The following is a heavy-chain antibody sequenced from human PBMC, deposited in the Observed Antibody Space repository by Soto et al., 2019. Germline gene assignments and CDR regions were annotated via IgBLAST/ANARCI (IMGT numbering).Heavy chain of an antibody. J-gene: IGHJ6*02. Sequence: QVVLQESGPGLVKPSQTLSLTCAVSGGSMSRGGQSRSWIRQPPGKGLEWIGFIYYTGSTYYNPSLKSRVTLSVDRSKNQFSLNLTSVTAADTAMYYCARAPPGPSPRWDVWGQGTTVTVSS. CDR3: ARAPPGPSPRWDV. D-gene: IGHD3-10*01. CDR2: IYYTGST. V-gene: IGHV4-30-2*01. CDR1: GGSMSRGGQS.